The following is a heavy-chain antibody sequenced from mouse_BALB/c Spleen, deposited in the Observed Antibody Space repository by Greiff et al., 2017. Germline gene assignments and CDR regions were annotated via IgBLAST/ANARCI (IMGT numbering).Heavy chain of an antibody. J-gene: IGHJ4*01. CDR2: IRNKANGYTT. CDR3: ARASYRRDAMDY. V-gene: IGHV7-3*02. Sequence: EVKLVESGGGLVQPGGSLRLSCAPSGFTFTDYYMSWVRQPPGKALEWLGFIRNKANGYTTEYSTSVKGRFTISRDNSQSILYLQMNTLRAEDSATYYCARASYRRDAMDYWGQGTSVTVSS. D-gene: IGHD2-12*01. CDR1: GFTFTDYY.